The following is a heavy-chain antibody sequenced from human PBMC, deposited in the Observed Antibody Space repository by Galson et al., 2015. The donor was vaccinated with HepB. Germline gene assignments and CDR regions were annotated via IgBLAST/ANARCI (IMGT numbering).Heavy chain of an antibody. D-gene: IGHD5-24*01. Sequence: SVKVSCKASGYTFTGYYMHWVRQAPGQGLEWMGWINPNSGGTNYAQKFQGRVTMTRDTSISTAYMELSRLRSDDTAVYYCARDNVEMATMPRDYWGQGTLVTVSS. V-gene: IGHV1-2*02. CDR3: ARDNVEMATMPRDY. CDR2: INPNSGGT. J-gene: IGHJ4*02. CDR1: GYTFTGYY.